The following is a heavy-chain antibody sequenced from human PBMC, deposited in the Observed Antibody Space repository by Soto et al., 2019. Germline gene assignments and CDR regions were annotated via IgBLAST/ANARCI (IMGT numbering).Heavy chain of an antibody. V-gene: IGHV3-23*01. Sequence: PGGSLRLSCAACGYTFSSYSMNWVRQAPGKGLEWVSVISGSGDSTYYADSVKGRFTISRDNSKNTLYLQMNSLRAEDTAVYYCAKRAAGTSFDYWGQGTLVTVSS. CDR3: AKRAAGTSFDY. J-gene: IGHJ4*02. CDR1: GYTFSSYS. CDR2: ISGSGDST. D-gene: IGHD6-13*01.